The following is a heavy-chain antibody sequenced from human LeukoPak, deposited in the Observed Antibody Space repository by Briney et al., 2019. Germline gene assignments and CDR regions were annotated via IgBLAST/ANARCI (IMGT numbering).Heavy chain of an antibody. J-gene: IGHJ5*02. CDR3: ARPYCSGKTCSRWFEP. Sequence: ASVKVSRKASRYTFTTYDIHWVRQAAGQGLEWMGWANPKSGNTGYEQKFQGRVTITMNTSTTTSHMKLNSLTSEDTAIYYCARPYCSGKTCSRWFEPWGQGTLVTVSS. CDR1: RYTFTTYD. CDR2: ANPKSGNT. D-gene: IGHD2-15*01. V-gene: IGHV1-8*01.